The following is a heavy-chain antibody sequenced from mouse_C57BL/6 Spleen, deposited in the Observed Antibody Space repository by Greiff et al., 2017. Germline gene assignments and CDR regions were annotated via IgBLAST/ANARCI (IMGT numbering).Heavy chain of an antibody. J-gene: IGHJ4*01. CDR1: GYTFTSYW. CDR3: ARGDYYGSNDYAMDY. V-gene: IGHV1-64*01. Sequence: QVQLQQPGAELVKPGASVKLSCKASGYTFTSYWMHWVQQRPGQGLEWIGMIHPNSGSTNYNEKFKSKATLTVDKSSSTAYMQLSSLTSEDSAVYYCARGDYYGSNDYAMDYWGQGTSVTVDS. CDR2: IHPNSGST. D-gene: IGHD1-1*01.